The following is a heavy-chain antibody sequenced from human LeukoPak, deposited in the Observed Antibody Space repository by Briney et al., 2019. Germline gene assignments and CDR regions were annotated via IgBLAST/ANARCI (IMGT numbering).Heavy chain of an antibody. CDR1: GFSLSTSGVW. J-gene: IGHJ4*02. V-gene: IGHV2-70*11. Sequence: ESGPALVKPTQTLTLTCTFSGFSLSTSGVWVSWIRQPPGKALEWLARIDWDDGKYYSTSLKTRLTISRDTSKNQVVLTMTNVDPVDTATYYCARIDGYNFNFDYWGQGTLVTVSS. CDR2: IDWDDGK. CDR3: ARIDGYNFNFDY. D-gene: IGHD5-24*01.